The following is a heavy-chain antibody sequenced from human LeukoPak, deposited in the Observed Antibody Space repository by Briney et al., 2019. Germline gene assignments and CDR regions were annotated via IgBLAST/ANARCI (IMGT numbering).Heavy chain of an antibody. J-gene: IGHJ5*02. V-gene: IGHV4-30-2*01. D-gene: IGHD2-15*01. CDR3: CRAYCSGGSCYWFDP. CDR2: IYHSGST. Sequence: SETLSLTCAVSGGSISSGGYSWSWIRQPPGKGLEWIGYIYHSGSTYYNPSLKSRVTISVDRSKNQFSLKLSSVTAADTAVYYCCRAYCSGGSCYWFDPWGQGTLVTVSS. CDR1: GGSISSGGYS.